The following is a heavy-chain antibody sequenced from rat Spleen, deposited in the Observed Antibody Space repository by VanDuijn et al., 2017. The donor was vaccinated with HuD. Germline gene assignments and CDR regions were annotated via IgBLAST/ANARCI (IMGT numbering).Heavy chain of an antibody. CDR1: GFTFSDYY. CDR2: INTDGSST. D-gene: IGHD1-1*01. Sequence: EVQLVESGGGLVQPGRSLKLSCAASGFTFSDYYMAWIRQAPGKGLEWVATINTDGSSTYYPDTVKGRFVISKDNDKNTGYLQKHNLMSEDTAIYYLARGLLHWYFDVWGQGVRVTVAS. J-gene: IGHJ2*01. V-gene: IGHV5-35*01. CDR3: ARGLLHWYFDV.